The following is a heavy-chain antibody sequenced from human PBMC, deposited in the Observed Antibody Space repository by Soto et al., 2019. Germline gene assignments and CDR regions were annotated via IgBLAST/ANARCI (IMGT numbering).Heavy chain of an antibody. D-gene: IGHD4-17*01. J-gene: IGHJ6*02. CDR1: GGSISSYY. V-gene: IGHV4-59*01. Sequence: SETLSLTCTVSGGSISSYYWSWIRQPPGKGLEWIGYIYYSGSTNYNPSLKSRVTISVDTSKNQFSLKLSSVTAADTAVYYCARVDYGDYYYGMDVWGQGTTVTVSS. CDR3: ARVDYGDYYYGMDV. CDR2: IYYSGST.